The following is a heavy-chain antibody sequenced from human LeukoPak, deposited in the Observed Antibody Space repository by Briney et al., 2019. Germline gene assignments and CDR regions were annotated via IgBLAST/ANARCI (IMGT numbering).Heavy chain of an antibody. V-gene: IGHV3-53*01. CDR3: ARRMAVAGIDAFDI. CDR1: GFTVSSNY. CDR2: IYSGGST. D-gene: IGHD6-19*01. Sequence: GGSLRLSCAASGFTVSSNYMSWVRQAPGKGLEWVSVIYSGGSTYYADSVKGRFTISRDNSKNTLYLQMNSLRPEDTAVYYCARRMAVAGIDAFDIWGQGTMVTVSS. J-gene: IGHJ3*02.